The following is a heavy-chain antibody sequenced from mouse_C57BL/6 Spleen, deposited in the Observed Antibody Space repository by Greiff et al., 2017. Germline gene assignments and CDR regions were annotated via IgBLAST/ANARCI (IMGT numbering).Heavy chain of an antibody. V-gene: IGHV5-17*01. CDR2: ISSGSSTI. CDR3: ARDYDYGGYAMDY. D-gene: IGHD2-4*01. CDR1: GFTFSDYG. J-gene: IGHJ4*01. Sequence: EVKLVESGGGLVKPGGSLKLSCAASGFTFSDYGMHWVRQAPEKGLEWVAYISSGSSTIYYADTVKGRFTISRDNAKNTLFLQMTSLRSEDTAMYYCARDYDYGGYAMDYWGQGTSVTVSS.